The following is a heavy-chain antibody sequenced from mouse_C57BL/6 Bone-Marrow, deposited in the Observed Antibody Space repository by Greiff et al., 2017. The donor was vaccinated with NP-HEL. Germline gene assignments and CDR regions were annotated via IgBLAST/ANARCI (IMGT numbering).Heavy chain of an antibody. CDR3: ARVTTVVAKGGPYAMDY. CDR1: GYTFTSYW. V-gene: IGHV1-69*01. J-gene: IGHJ4*01. Sequence: VQLQQPGAELVMPGASVKLSCKASGYTFTSYWMHWVKQRPGQGLEWIGEIDPSDSYTNYNQKFKGKSTLTVDKSSSTAYMQLSSLTSEDSAVYYCARVTTVVAKGGPYAMDYWGQGTSVTVSS. D-gene: IGHD1-1*01. CDR2: IDPSDSYT.